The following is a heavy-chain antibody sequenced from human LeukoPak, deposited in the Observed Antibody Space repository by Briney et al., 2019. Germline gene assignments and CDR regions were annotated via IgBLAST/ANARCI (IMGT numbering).Heavy chain of an antibody. CDR3: ARQSMVRGVICDY. Sequence: SETPSLTCTVSGGSISSSSYYWGWIRQPPGKGLEWIGSIYYSGGTYYNPSLKSRVTISVDTSKNQFSLKLSSVTAADTAVYYCARQSMVRGVICDYWGQGTLVTVSS. V-gene: IGHV4-39*01. CDR1: GGSISSSSYY. D-gene: IGHD3-10*01. J-gene: IGHJ4*02. CDR2: IYYSGGT.